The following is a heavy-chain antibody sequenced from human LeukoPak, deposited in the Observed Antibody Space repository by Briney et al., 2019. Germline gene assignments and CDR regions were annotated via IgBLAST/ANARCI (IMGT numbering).Heavy chain of an antibody. V-gene: IGHV4-61*01. J-gene: IGHJ3*02. Sequence: SATLSLTCTVSGGSVSSGSYYWSWIRQPPGKGLEWIGYIYYSGSTNYNPSLKSRVTISVDTSKNQFSLKLSSVTAADTAVYYCARLWLQGAFDIWGQGTMVTVSS. D-gene: IGHD5-24*01. CDR3: ARLWLQGAFDI. CDR2: IYYSGST. CDR1: GGSVSSGSYY.